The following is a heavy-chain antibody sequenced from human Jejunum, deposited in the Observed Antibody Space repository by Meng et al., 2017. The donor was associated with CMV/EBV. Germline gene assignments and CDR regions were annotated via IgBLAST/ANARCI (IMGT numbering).Heavy chain of an antibody. V-gene: IGHV4-4*07. D-gene: IGHD2-21*02. CDR1: GVSIRSYY. CDR2: IYTSGST. Sequence: QMQLQEPGPGLLNPSGTLSLICTVSGVSIRSYYWSWIRLPAGKGLEWIGRIYTSGSTNYNPSLKSRVTMSLDTPKNQFSLKLTSVTAADTALYFCARDGGLDCGGDCYFDHWGQGILVTVSS. CDR3: ARDGGLDCGGDCYFDH. J-gene: IGHJ4*02.